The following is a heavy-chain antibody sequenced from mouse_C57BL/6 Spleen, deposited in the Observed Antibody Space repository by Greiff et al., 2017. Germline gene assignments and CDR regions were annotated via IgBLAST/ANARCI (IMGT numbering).Heavy chain of an antibody. CDR1: GYSITSGYY. D-gene: IGHD2-4*01. V-gene: IGHV3-6*01. J-gene: IGHJ3*01. CDR3: ARERYDYDGGAWFAY. Sequence: EVQLQQSGPGLVKPSQSLSLTCSVTGYSITSGYYWNWIRQFPGNKLEWMGYISYDGSNNYNPSLKNRISITRDTSKNEFFMKLNSVNTEDTATYYCARERYDYDGGAWFAYWGQGTLVTVSA. CDR2: ISYDGSN.